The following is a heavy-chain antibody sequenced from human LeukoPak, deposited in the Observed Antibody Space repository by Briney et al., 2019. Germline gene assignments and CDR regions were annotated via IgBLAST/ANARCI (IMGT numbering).Heavy chain of an antibody. Sequence: GRSLRLSCAASGFTFSSSGVHWVSPAPGKGMEWVAVISYDGSNKYYADSVKGRFTISRDNSKNTLYLQMNSLRAEGTAVYYCAKDVDFLNWGQGTLGTVSS. D-gene: IGHD3-9*01. V-gene: IGHV3-30*18. CDR3: AKDVDFLN. CDR1: GFTFSSSG. J-gene: IGHJ4*02. CDR2: ISYDGSNK.